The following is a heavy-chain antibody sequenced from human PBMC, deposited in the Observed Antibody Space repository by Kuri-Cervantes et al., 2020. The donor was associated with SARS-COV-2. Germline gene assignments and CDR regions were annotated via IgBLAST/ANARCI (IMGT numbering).Heavy chain of an antibody. CDR3: AANWEHDRRLDY. CDR1: GYTFTSYD. J-gene: IGHJ4*02. Sequence: SVKVSCKASGYTFTSYDINWVRQAPGQGLEWMGGIIPIFGTANYAQKFQGRVTITADKSTSTAYMELSSLRSEDTAVYYCAANWEHDRRLDYWGQGTLVTVSS. D-gene: IGHD1-26*01. V-gene: IGHV1-69*06. CDR2: IIPIFGTA.